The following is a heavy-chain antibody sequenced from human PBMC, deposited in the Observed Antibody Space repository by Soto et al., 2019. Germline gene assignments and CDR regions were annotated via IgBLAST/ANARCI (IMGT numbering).Heavy chain of an antibody. Sequence: QVQLVQSGAEVKKPGASVKVSCKASGYTFTSYAMHWVRQAPGQRLEWMGWINAGNGNTKYSQKFQGRVTITRDTSASTAYMELSSLRSEDTAVYYCAREHYGDYGGHYYYMDVWGKGTTVTVSS. D-gene: IGHD4-17*01. V-gene: IGHV1-3*01. J-gene: IGHJ6*03. CDR1: GYTFTSYA. CDR3: AREHYGDYGGHYYYMDV. CDR2: INAGNGNT.